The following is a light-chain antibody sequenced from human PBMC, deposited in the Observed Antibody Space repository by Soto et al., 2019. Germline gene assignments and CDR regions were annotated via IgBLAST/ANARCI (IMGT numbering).Light chain of an antibody. CDR2: GVS. J-gene: IGKJ1*01. V-gene: IGKV3-20*01. CDR3: GQFVSAPPRT. CDR1: QIVSDNY. Sequence: IVLTHSPGTLSLSPGERATLSCRASQIVSDNYLAWYQHKPGQAPRLLIFGVSNRATGIPDRFSGSGSGTDFTLTISRLEPEDFAVYYCGQFVSAPPRTFGQGTKVDIK.